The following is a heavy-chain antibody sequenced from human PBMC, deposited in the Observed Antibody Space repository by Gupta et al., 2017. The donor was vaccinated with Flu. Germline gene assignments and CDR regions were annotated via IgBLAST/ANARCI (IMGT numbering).Heavy chain of an antibody. J-gene: IGHJ1*01. Sequence: QVQLVESGGGVVQPGRSLRLSCAASAFNFSSYAMHWVRQAPGRGLEWVAVISNDGGNKYYAESVKGRFTISRDNSKNTLYLQMNSLRAEDTAVYYCARDVEYSTSIEYFQYWGQGTLVTVSS. CDR2: ISNDGGNK. D-gene: IGHD6-6*01. V-gene: IGHV3-30-3*01. CDR1: AFNFSSYA. CDR3: ARDVEYSTSIEYFQY.